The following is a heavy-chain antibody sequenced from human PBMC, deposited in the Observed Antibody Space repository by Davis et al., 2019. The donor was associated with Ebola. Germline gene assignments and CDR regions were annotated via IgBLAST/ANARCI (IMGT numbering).Heavy chain of an antibody. V-gene: IGHV4-31*03. D-gene: IGHD5-24*01. CDR1: GGSISSGGYY. Sequence: MPSETLSLTCTASGGSISSGGYYWSWTPQLPGKGLEWIGYIYYSGIPYSNPSLGSRATISVDTSKNQFSLNLSSVTAADTAVYYCARLRTEMASFYFEYWGQGTLVTVSS. CDR3: ARLRTEMASFYFEY. J-gene: IGHJ4*02. CDR2: IYYSGIP.